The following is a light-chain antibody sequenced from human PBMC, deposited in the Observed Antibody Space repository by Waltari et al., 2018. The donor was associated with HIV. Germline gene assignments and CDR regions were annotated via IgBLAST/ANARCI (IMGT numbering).Light chain of an antibody. CDR2: GAS. Sequence: RASQRVSANFLAWYQQRPGQAPRLLVYGASRRATSTPARFSCGGSGTDFTLTINRLQPEDFAVYYCQQCATSPWTFGQGTTV. CDR1: QRVSANF. J-gene: IGKJ1*01. CDR3: QQCATSPWT. V-gene: IGKV3-20*01.